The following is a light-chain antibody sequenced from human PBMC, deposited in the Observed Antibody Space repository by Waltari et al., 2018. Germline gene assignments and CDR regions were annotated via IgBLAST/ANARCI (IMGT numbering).Light chain of an antibody. CDR1: SSNIGSNY. J-gene: IGLJ2*01. V-gene: IGLV1-47*01. CDR3: AAWDDTLSGVV. CDR2: RNK. Sequence: QSVLTQPPSGSGTPGQRVTISCSGSSSNIGSNYVYWYQQLPGKAPKLLIYRNKQRPSGVPDRFSGSKSGTSASLAISGLRSEDEADHYCAAWDDTLSGVVFGGGTKLTVL.